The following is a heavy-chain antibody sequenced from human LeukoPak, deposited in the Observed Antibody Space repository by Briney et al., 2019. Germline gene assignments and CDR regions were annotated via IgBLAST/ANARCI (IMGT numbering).Heavy chain of an antibody. D-gene: IGHD2-2*01. CDR2: INHSGST. Sequence: SETLSLTCAVYGGSFSGYYWSWIRQPPGKGLEWIGEINHSGSTNYNPSLKSRVTISVDTSKNQFSLKLSSVTAADTAVYYCARSKGQRVPAAVRRGMNWFDPWGQGTLVTVSS. V-gene: IGHV4-34*01. J-gene: IGHJ5*02. CDR3: ARSKGQRVPAAVRRGMNWFDP. CDR1: GGSFSGYY.